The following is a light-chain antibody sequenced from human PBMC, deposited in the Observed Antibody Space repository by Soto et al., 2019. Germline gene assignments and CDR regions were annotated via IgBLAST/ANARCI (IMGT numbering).Light chain of an antibody. CDR1: QSVSSSY. J-gene: IGKJ3*01. CDR3: QHYGTSAL. V-gene: IGKV3-20*01. Sequence: EIVLTQSPGTLSLSPGERATLSCRASQSVSSSYLAWYQQKPGQAPRLLIYGASNRATGIPDRFSVSASGTDFTLTISRLEPEDFAVYYCQHYGTSALFGPGTXVXIK. CDR2: GAS.